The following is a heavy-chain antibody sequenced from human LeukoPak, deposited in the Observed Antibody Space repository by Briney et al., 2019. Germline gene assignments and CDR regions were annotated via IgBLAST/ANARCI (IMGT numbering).Heavy chain of an antibody. D-gene: IGHD4-23*01. Sequence: GGSLRLSCAVSGFTVSSNYLNWVRQAPGKGLEWVSLLYSAGNTFYADSVKGRFTISRDNSKNTFFLQMNSLRAEDTAVYYCASQFYGGTHLPLAYWGQGTQVTVSS. CDR2: LYSAGNT. V-gene: IGHV3-66*04. CDR1: GFTVSSNY. CDR3: ASQFYGGTHLPLAY. J-gene: IGHJ4*02.